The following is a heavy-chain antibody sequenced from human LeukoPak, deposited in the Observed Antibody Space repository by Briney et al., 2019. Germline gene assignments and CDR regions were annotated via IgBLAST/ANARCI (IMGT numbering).Heavy chain of an antibody. V-gene: IGHV4-31*03. D-gene: IGHD2-2*01. Sequence: SETLSLTCTVSGGSISSGGYYWSWIRQRPEKGLEWIGYIYYSGSTYYNPSLKSRVTISVDTSKNQFSLKLSSVTAADTAVYYCARDTASIPYYYGMDVWGQGTTVTVSS. CDR2: IYYSGST. J-gene: IGHJ6*02. CDR3: ARDTASIPYYYGMDV. CDR1: GGSISSGGYY.